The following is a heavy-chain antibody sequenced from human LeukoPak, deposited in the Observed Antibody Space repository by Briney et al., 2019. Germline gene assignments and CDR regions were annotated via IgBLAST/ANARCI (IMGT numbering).Heavy chain of an antibody. Sequence: ASVKVSCKASGYTFTSYYMHWVRQAPGQGLEWMGIINPSGGSTSYAQKFQGRVTMTRDMSTSTVYMELSSLRSEDTAVYYCARGPPSIVVVPAARNWFDPWGQGTLVTVSS. D-gene: IGHD2-2*01. CDR2: INPSGGST. V-gene: IGHV1-46*01. CDR3: ARGPPSIVVVPAARNWFDP. CDR1: GYTFTSYY. J-gene: IGHJ5*02.